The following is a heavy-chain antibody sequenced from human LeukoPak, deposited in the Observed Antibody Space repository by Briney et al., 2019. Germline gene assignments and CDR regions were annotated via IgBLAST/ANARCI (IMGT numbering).Heavy chain of an antibody. CDR2: ISSSSSYI. J-gene: IGHJ4*02. V-gene: IGHV3-21*01. CDR1: GFTFSSYS. D-gene: IGHD3-10*01. CDR3: ARDRSGLLWFGELNYFDY. Sequence: GGSLRLSCAASGFTFSSYSMNWVRQAPGKGLEWVSSISSSSSYIYYADSVKGRFTISRDNAKNSLNLQMNSLRAEDTAVYCCARDRSGLLWFGELNYFDYWGQGTLVTVSS.